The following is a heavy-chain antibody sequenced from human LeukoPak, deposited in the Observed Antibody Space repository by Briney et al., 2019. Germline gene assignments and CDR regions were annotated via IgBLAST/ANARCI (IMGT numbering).Heavy chain of an antibody. CDR1: GGSISSNY. Sequence: SETLSLTCTVSGGSISSNYWSWIRQPRGKGLEWIGYIYYSGYTDYNPSLKGRVTISLDKSKDQVSLKLSSVTAADTAMYYCARAVAGSNWFDPWGQGTLVTVSS. J-gene: IGHJ5*02. D-gene: IGHD6-19*01. CDR3: ARAVAGSNWFDP. V-gene: IGHV4-59*01. CDR2: IYYSGYT.